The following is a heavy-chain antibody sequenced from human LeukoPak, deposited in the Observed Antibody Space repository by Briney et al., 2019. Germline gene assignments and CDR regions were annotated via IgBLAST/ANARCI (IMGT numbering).Heavy chain of an antibody. CDR1: GGSVSSND. CDR3: ARLQDYGSGSSHRRYYYYYGMDV. V-gene: IGHV4-59*08. CDR2: INYSGTT. Sequence: SETLSLTFTVSGGSVSSNDGSWIRQPPGKGLEWIGSINYSGTTNYNPSLKSRVTISVDTSKNQFSLKLSSVTAADTAVYYCARLQDYGSGSSHRRYYYYYGMDVWGQGTTVTVSS. D-gene: IGHD3-10*01. J-gene: IGHJ6*02.